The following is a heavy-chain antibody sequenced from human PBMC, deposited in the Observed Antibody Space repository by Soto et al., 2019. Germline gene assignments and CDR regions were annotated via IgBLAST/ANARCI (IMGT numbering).Heavy chain of an antibody. CDR3: ARIYDTGAYWGSNDYNFGMDV. J-gene: IGHJ6*02. CDR1: GFTFSTNG. V-gene: IGHV3-23*01. D-gene: IGHD2-8*02. Sequence: LRLSCAASGFTFSTNGMSWVRRAPGKGLEWVAFISVGGGNTFYGDSVKGRFTISRDNSKNTLYLETNSLRAEDTAVYYCARIYDTGAYWGSNDYNFGMDVWGQGTTVTVSS. CDR2: ISVGGGNT.